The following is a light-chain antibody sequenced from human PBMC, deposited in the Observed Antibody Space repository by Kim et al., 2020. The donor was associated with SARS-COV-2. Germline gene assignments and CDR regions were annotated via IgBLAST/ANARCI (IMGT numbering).Light chain of an antibody. V-gene: IGLV2-14*03. Sequence: GQSITVFCTGTTSDIGTYTYVTWYQQHPDRAPKVIIYDVTMRPSGVWNRFSCSKSADTASLTISGLQAEDEADYYCSSYTTTNTYVFGPGTKVTVL. CDR1: TSDIGTYTY. CDR2: DVT. J-gene: IGLJ1*01. CDR3: SSYTTTNTYV.